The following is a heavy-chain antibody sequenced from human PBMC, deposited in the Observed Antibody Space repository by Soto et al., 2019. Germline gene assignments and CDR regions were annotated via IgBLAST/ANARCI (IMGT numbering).Heavy chain of an antibody. D-gene: IGHD6-19*01. J-gene: IGHJ4*02. CDR1: GVSISTYY. CDR3: ARDPGRSGWYY. Sequence: PSETLSLRCPFAGVSISTYYLRWIRQSPGKGLEWIGFIYYSGSTNYNPSLKSRVTISLDTSKNQFSLNLRSVTAADTAVYYCARDPGRSGWYYWGQGNLVTVSA. V-gene: IGHV4-59*01. CDR2: IYYSGST.